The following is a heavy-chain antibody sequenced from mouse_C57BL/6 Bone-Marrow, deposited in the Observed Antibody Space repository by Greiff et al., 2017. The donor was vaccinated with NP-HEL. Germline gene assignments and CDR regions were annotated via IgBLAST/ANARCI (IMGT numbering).Heavy chain of an antibody. CDR3: ARRRGDGGAMDY. CDR2: ISSGGSYT. Sequence: EVKLVESGGDLVKPGGSLKLSCAASGFTFSSYGMSWVRQTPDKRLEWVATISSGGSYTYYPDSVKGRFTISRDNAKNTLYLQMSRLKSEDTAMYYGARRRGDGGAMDYWGQGTSVTVSS. D-gene: IGHD2-13*01. J-gene: IGHJ4*01. CDR1: GFTFSSYG. V-gene: IGHV5-6*02.